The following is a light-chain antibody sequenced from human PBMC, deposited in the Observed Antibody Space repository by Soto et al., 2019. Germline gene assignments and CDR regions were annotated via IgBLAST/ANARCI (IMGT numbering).Light chain of an antibody. Sequence: ELLITQSPATPAVSPGERAPPSCRASRNVPSNVAWYQHTSGQAPRLLIYGAATRATGIPARFTGSGSGTDFTLTIDNLQSEDFAVYFCQQYNNWPPWTFGQGTKVDIK. CDR2: GAA. CDR3: QQYNNWPPWT. J-gene: IGKJ1*01. CDR1: RNVPSN. V-gene: IGKV3-15*01.